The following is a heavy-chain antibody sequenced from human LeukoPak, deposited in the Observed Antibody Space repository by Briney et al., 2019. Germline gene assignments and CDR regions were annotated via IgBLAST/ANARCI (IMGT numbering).Heavy chain of an antibody. Sequence: GGSLRLSCAASGFTFSSYSMNWVRQAPGKGLEWVSSISSSSSYIYYADSVKGRFTISRDNAKNSLYLQMNSLRAEDTAVYYCAKDYCDSSGYYYLGSVDYWGQGTLVTVSS. CDR1: GFTFSSYS. CDR2: ISSSSSYI. D-gene: IGHD3-22*01. CDR3: AKDYCDSSGYYYLGSVDY. J-gene: IGHJ4*02. V-gene: IGHV3-21*01.